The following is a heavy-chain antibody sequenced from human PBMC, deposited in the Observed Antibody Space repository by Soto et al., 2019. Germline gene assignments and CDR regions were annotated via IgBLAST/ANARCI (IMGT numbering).Heavy chain of an antibody. D-gene: IGHD2-21*01. CDR3: ARGGYCGGECYSLDYYYYGMDV. V-gene: IGHV1-69*01. CDR2: IIPIFGTA. CDR1: GGTFSSYA. J-gene: IGHJ6*02. Sequence: QVQLVQSGAEVKKPGSSVKVSCKASGGTFSSYAISWVRQAPGQGLEWMGGIIPIFGTANYAQKFQGRVTITAEESTSPAYMELSSLRSEDTAVYYCARGGYCGGECYSLDYYYYGMDVWGQGTTVTVSS.